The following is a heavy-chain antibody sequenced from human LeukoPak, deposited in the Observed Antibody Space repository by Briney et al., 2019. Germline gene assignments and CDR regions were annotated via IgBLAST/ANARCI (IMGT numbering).Heavy chain of an antibody. V-gene: IGHV3-7*03. D-gene: IGHD6-6*01. CDR2: INSDGSEG. CDR3: ARSSYSSSSSV. J-gene: IGHJ3*01. CDR1: GFTFSGFW. Sequence: GGSLRLSCAVSGFTFSGFWMSWSRQAPGKGLEWVASINSDGSEGYYADVVKGRFTISRDNAKNSLYLQINSLRAEDTAVYYCARSSYSSSSSVWGQGTMVTGSS.